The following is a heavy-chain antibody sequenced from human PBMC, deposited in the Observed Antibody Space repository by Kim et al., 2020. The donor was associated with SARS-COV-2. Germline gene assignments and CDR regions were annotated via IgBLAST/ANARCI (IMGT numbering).Heavy chain of an antibody. J-gene: IGHJ4*02. CDR1: GFTLDNYW. D-gene: IGHD6-19*01. CDR2: IKQDGSDK. V-gene: IGHV3-7*01. CDR3: ARVGYPKNSGWYVGC. Sequence: GGSLRLSCAASGFTLDNYWMIWVRQAPGKGLEWVATIKQDGSDKNYVDSVKGRFTISRDNAQNSLFLQMNSLRAEDTAVYHCARVGYPKNSGWYVGCWGQGTLVTVSS.